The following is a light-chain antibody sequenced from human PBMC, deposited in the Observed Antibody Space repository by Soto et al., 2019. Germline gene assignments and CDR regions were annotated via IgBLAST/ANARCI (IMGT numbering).Light chain of an antibody. CDR1: QSVGTN. CDR2: EAS. J-gene: IGKJ4*01. V-gene: IGKV3-11*02. CDR3: HHYSYWSLA. Sequence: EIVLTQSPATLSLSPGERVTLSCRASQSVGTNFAWYQQKPGQAPGLLIYEASTNATGTPARFSGSGSGRASTLTISCLAPEEFAVYYCHHYSYWSLAFGGGAYV.